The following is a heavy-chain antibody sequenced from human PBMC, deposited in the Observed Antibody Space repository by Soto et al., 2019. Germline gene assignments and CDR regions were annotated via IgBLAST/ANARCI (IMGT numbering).Heavy chain of an antibody. CDR3: ARWGAAGYLFDY. Sequence: SETLSLTCTVSGGSVSSGSYYWSWIRQPPGKGLEWTGYIYYSGSTNYNPSLKSRVTISVDTSKNQFSLKLSSVTAADTAVYYCARWGAAGYLFDYWGQGTLVTVSS. CDR1: GGSVSSGSYY. J-gene: IGHJ4*02. V-gene: IGHV4-61*01. CDR2: IYYSGST. D-gene: IGHD3-16*01.